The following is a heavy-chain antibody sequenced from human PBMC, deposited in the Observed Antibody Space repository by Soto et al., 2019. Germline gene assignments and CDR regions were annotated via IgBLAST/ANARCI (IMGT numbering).Heavy chain of an antibody. J-gene: IGHJ4*02. CDR3: ARGVPYYYNSSGFRLND. Sequence: QVQVVQSGAEVKKPGSSVKVSCKASGGTFSNYALNWVRQAPGHGLEWMGAIIPLFGTTNYAQKFQGRVTITADKSTSAAYMELRNLRSEDTAVYYCARGVPYYYNSSGFRLNDWGQGTLVTVSS. CDR1: GGTFSNYA. V-gene: IGHV1-69*06. CDR2: IIPLFGTT. D-gene: IGHD3-22*01.